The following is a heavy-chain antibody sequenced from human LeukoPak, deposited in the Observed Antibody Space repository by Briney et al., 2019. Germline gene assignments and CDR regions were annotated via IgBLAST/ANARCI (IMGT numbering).Heavy chain of an antibody. Sequence: GGSLRLSCAASGFTFSSYSMNWVRQAPGKGLEWVSSISSSSSYIYYADSVKGRFTISRDNAKNSLYLQMNSLRAEDTAVYYCASLKIAADAFDIWGQGTMVTVSS. CDR1: GFTFSSYS. CDR2: ISSSSSYI. CDR3: ASLKIAADAFDI. V-gene: IGHV3-21*01. J-gene: IGHJ3*02. D-gene: IGHD6-13*01.